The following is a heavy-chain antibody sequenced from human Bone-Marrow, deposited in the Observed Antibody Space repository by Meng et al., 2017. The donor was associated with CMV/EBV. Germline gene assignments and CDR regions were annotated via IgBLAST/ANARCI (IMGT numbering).Heavy chain of an antibody. CDR3: AKGGGGSGYAY. CDR2: INSDGSDT. V-gene: IGHV3-74*01. CDR1: GFTFSSYW. Sequence: GGSLRLSCATPGFTFSSYWMHWVRQAPGKGLVWVSCINSDGSDTRYADSVKGRFTISRDNSKNTLYLQMNSLRAEDTAVYYCAKGGGGSGYAYWGQGTLVTVSS. D-gene: IGHD3-3*01. J-gene: IGHJ4*02.